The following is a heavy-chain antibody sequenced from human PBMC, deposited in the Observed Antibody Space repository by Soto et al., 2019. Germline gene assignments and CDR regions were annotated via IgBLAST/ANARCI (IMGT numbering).Heavy chain of an antibody. D-gene: IGHD3-10*01. J-gene: IGHJ4*02. V-gene: IGHV4-39*01. CDR2: IYYSGST. Sequence: SETLSLTCTVSGGSISSSSYYWGWIRQPPGKGLEWIGSIYYSGSTYYNPSLKSRVTISVDTSKNQFSLKLSSVTAADTAVYYCARRDYYGSVDYWGQGTLVTVSS. CDR3: ARRDYYGSVDY. CDR1: GGSISSSSYY.